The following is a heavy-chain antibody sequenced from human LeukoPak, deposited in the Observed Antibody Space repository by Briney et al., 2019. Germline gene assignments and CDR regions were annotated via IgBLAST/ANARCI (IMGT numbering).Heavy chain of an antibody. Sequence: PSETLSLTCTVSGGSISSGSYYWGWIRQPPGKGLEWIASIYYSVSTYYNPSLKSRVTISVDTSKNQFSLKLSSVTAADTAVYYCARDTGGYTYGTVWFDPWGQGTLVTVSS. D-gene: IGHD5-18*01. CDR1: GGSISSGSYY. CDR3: ARDTGGYTYGTVWFDP. J-gene: IGHJ5*02. V-gene: IGHV4-39*07. CDR2: IYYSVST.